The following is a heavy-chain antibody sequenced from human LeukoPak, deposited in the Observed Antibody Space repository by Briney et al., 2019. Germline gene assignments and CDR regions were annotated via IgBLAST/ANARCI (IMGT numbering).Heavy chain of an antibody. CDR2: IYYSGST. CDR1: GGSISSYY. Sequence: SETLSLTCTVSGGSISSYYWSWIRQPPGKRLEWIGYIYYSGSTNYNPSPKSRVTISVDTSKNQFSLKLSSVTAADTAVYYCARDGRISGYYYYTDAFDIWGQGTMVTVSS. V-gene: IGHV4-59*01. J-gene: IGHJ3*02. D-gene: IGHD3-22*01. CDR3: ARDGRISGYYYYTDAFDI.